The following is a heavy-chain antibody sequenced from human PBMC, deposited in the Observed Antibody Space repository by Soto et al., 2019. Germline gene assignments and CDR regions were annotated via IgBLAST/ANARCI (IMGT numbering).Heavy chain of an antibody. V-gene: IGHV4-39*01. J-gene: IGHJ4*02. D-gene: IGHD5-18*01. Sequence: QLQLQESGPGLVKPSETLSLTCTVSGASISRRSYYWGWIRQSPGKGLEWIGNINYSGSTFYNPSLTSRVTISVDTSTNQFFLKVNSVTAADTAVYYCARPYSYGKSVVFDVWGQGTLVTVSS. CDR3: ARPYSYGKSVVFDV. CDR1: GASISRRSYY. CDR2: INYSGST.